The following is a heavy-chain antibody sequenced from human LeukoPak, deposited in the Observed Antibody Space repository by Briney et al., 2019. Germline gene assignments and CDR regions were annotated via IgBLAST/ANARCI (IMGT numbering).Heavy chain of an antibody. CDR1: GFTFSSYG. CDR2: IWYDGINK. D-gene: IGHD2-2*01. Sequence: PGGSLRLSCAASGFTFSSYGMHWVRQAPGKGLEWVAVIWYDGINKFHADSVKGRFTISRDNSKNTVYLQMNSLRAEDTAVYYCAKDRWDSVIVPALGDLGYWGQGTLVTVSS. J-gene: IGHJ4*02. V-gene: IGHV3-33*06. CDR3: AKDRWDSVIVPALGDLGY.